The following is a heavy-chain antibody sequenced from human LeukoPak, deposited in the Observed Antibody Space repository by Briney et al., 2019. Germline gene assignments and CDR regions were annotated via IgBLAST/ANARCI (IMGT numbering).Heavy chain of an antibody. CDR3: ARFKTSGTYYMDV. CDR1: GGSISSYY. J-gene: IGHJ6*03. D-gene: IGHD1-26*01. Sequence: SETLSLTCTVSGGSISSYYWSWIRQPPGKGLEWIGYIYYSGSTNYNPSLKSRVTISVDTSKNQFSLKLSSVTATDTAVYYCARFKTSGTYYMDVWGKGTTVTVSS. V-gene: IGHV4-59*01. CDR2: IYYSGST.